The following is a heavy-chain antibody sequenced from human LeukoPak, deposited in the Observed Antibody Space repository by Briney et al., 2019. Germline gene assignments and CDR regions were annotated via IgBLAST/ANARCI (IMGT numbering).Heavy chain of an antibody. J-gene: IGHJ4*02. D-gene: IGHD2-15*01. CDR1: GGTFSSYA. Sequence: SVKVSCKASGGTFSSYAISWVRQAPGQGVEWMGGIIPIFGTANYAQKFQGRVTITADESTSTAYMELSSLRSEDTAVCYCARVGPGGSCPGDWGQGTRVTVSS. V-gene: IGHV1-69*01. CDR2: IIPIFGTA. CDR3: ARVGPGGSCPGD.